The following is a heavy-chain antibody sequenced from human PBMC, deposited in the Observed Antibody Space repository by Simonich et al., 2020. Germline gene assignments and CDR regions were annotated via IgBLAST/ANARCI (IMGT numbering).Heavy chain of an antibody. D-gene: IGHD1-1*01. V-gene: IGHV1-18*01. J-gene: IGHJ3*02. CDR2: IDAENGNT. Sequence: QVQLVQSGAEVKKPGASVKVSCKASGYTFTSYGISGVRQAPGQGLVWLGWIDAENGNTKYAQKLQGRVTMTTDTSTSTAYMELRSLRSDDTAVYYCARSTTGTTAFDIWGQGTMVTVSS. CDR1: GYTFTSYG. CDR3: ARSTTGTTAFDI.